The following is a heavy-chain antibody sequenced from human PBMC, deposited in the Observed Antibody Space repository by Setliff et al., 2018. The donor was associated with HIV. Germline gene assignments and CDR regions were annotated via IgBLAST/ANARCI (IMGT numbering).Heavy chain of an antibody. V-gene: IGHV1-18*04. D-gene: IGHD3-10*01. J-gene: IGHJ6*02. CDR2: ISGYNADT. CDR3: ARDNVRGPTNAMDV. CDR1: GYIFIRYY. Sequence: ASVKVSCKTSGYIFIRYYIFWVRQAPGQGLEWMGWISGYNADTDYAQKFQGRVSMTTDISTNTAYMELRSLRSDDTAVYYCARDNVRGPTNAMDVWGQGTTVTVSS.